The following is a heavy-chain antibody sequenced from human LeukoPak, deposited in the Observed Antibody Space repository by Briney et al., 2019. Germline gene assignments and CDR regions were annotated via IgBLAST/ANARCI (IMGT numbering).Heavy chain of an antibody. Sequence: GRSLRLSCAASGFXFSSYEINWVRQAPGKGLEWVSYISSSGSTIYYANSVKGRLTISRDNAKNSLYLQMNSVRAEDTAVYYCARAPLYYYDSSGPILWGQGTLVTVSS. CDR3: ARAPLYYYDSSGPIL. V-gene: IGHV3-48*03. J-gene: IGHJ4*02. CDR2: ISSSGSTI. CDR1: GFXFSSYE. D-gene: IGHD3-22*01.